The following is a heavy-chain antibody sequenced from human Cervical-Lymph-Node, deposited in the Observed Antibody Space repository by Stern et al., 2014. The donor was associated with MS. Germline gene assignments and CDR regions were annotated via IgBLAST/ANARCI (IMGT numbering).Heavy chain of an antibody. V-gene: IGHV1-2*02. J-gene: IGHJ4*01. CDR2: INTKTGAT. D-gene: IGHD3-10*01. CDR3: AREKGGSFREGAFDS. Sequence: QVQLVQSGAEVRKPGASVKVSCEASGYTFTDYFLHWLRQAPGQGLAWMGWINTKTGATNSAQNFQGRRTMSRDTSIVTASMDLSSLKSNDTAVYFCAREKGGSFREGAFDSWGHGTLVTVSS. CDR1: GYTFTDYF.